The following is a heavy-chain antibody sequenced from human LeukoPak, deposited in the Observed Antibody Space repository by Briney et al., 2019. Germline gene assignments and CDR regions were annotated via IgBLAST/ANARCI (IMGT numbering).Heavy chain of an antibody. J-gene: IGHJ3*02. V-gene: IGHV1-58*02. CDR2: IVVGSGNT. CDR3: AADHYDSSGSHDAFDI. Sequence: SVKVSCTASGFTFTSSAMQWVRQARGQRLEWIGWIVVGSGNTNYAQKFQERVTITRDMSTSTAYMELSSLRSEDTAVYYCAADHYDSSGSHDAFDIWGQGTMVTVSS. D-gene: IGHD3-22*01. CDR1: GFTFTSSA.